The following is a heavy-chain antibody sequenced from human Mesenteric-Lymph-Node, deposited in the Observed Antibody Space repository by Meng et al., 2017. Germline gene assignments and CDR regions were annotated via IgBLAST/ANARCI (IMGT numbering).Heavy chain of an antibody. CDR1: GVTFSNYA. CDR2: IAYDGSNI. V-gene: IGHV3-30*14. D-gene: IGHD3-22*01. J-gene: IGHJ4*02. CDR3: ASGYYYDSSGYYGED. Sequence: GESLKISCVASGVTFSNYAMHWVRQAPGKGLEWVSYIAYDGSNIQYADSVKGRFTISRHNSKNTLYLQMNSLRAEDTAVYYCASGYYYDSSGYYGEDWGQGTLVTVSS.